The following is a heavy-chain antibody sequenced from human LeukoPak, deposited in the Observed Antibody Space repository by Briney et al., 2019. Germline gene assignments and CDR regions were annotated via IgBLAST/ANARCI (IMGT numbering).Heavy chain of an antibody. CDR2: TSGSEGST. V-gene: IGHV3-23*01. Sequence: PGGSLRLSCAVSGFTFSSDAMSWVRRAPGKGLEWASTTSGSEGSTYYADSVKGRFTISRDTSKNTLSLQMNSLRAEDTAVYYCAKLKTGYCTPTSCLNWFGPWGQGTLVTVSS. CDR1: GFTFSSDA. D-gene: IGHD2-2*01. CDR3: AKLKTGYCTPTSCLNWFGP. J-gene: IGHJ5*02.